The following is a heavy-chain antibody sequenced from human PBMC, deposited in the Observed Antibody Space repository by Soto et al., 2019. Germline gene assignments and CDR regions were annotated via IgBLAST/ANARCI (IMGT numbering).Heavy chain of an antibody. CDR3: ATKNYFDF. Sequence: GASVKVSCKTSGYSFTNYKLHWVRQAPGQGLEWMGIIDPSGHSTTYAQKFQGRVTMTRDTSTSTLYMDLSSLRSEDTAVYYCATKNYFDFWGQGTLVTVSS. CDR2: IDPSGHST. J-gene: IGHJ4*02. V-gene: IGHV1-46*03. CDR1: GYSFTNYK.